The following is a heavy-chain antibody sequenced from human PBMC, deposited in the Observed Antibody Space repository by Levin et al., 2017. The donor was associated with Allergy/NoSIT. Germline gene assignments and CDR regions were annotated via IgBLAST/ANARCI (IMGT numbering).Heavy chain of an antibody. D-gene: IGHD2-2*01. CDR3: AKHTLVVPSDYFDY. J-gene: IGHJ4*02. CDR1: GFTFSSYA. CDR2: ISGSGGST. Sequence: GESLKISCAASGFTFSSYAMSWVRQAPGKGLEWVSAISGSGGSTYYADSVKGRFTISRDNSKNTLYLQMNSLRAEDTAVYYCAKHTLVVPSDYFDYWGQGTLVTVSS. V-gene: IGHV3-23*01.